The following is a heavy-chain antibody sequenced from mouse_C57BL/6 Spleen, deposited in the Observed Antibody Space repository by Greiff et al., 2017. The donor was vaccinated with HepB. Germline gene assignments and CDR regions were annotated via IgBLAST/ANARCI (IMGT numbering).Heavy chain of an antibody. Sequence: EVHLVESGPELVKSGASVKISCKASGYTFTDYYMNWVKQSHGKSLEWIGDINPNNGGTSYNQKFKGKATLTVDKSSSTAYMELRSLTSEDSAVYYCARFPDGYYRWFAYWGQGTLVTVSA. J-gene: IGHJ3*01. CDR3: ARFPDGYYRWFAY. D-gene: IGHD2-3*01. CDR2: INPNNGGT. V-gene: IGHV1-26*01. CDR1: GYTFTDYY.